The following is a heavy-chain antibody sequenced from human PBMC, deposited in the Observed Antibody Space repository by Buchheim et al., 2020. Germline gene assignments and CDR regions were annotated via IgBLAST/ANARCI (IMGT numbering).Heavy chain of an antibody. J-gene: IGHJ6*02. V-gene: IGHV1-18*01. Sequence: QVQLVQSGAEVKKPGASVKISCKASGYTFRNYGFSWVREAPGQGLQWMGWISVYNGDTNYAQKFQGRVSMTTDTSTSTVFMELRSLRPDDTAVYYCARGLLRPSYYYYGMDVWGQGTT. CDR1: GYTFRNYG. CDR3: ARGLLRPSYYYYGMDV. CDR2: ISVYNGDT. D-gene: IGHD3-16*01.